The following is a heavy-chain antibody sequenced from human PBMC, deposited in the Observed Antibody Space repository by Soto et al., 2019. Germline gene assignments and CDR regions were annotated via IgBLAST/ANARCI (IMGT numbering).Heavy chain of an antibody. V-gene: IGHV3-30*18. CDR3: AKDGYDYSNYGENYYGSGSYGFDY. Sequence: QVQLVESGGGVVQPGRSLRLSCAASGFTFSSYGMHWVRQAPGKGLEWVAVISYDGSNKYYADSVKGRFTISRDNSKNTLYLQMNSLRAEDTAVYYCAKDGYDYSNYGENYYGSGSYGFDYWGQGTLVTVSS. D-gene: IGHD3-10*01. CDR2: ISYDGSNK. J-gene: IGHJ4*02. CDR1: GFTFSSYG.